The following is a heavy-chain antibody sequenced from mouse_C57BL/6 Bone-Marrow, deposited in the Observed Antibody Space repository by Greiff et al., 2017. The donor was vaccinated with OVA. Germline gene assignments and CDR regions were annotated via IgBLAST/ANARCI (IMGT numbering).Heavy chain of an antibody. J-gene: IGHJ2*01. CDR2: IDTTNDYT. CDR3: TRVYYVDY. V-gene: IGHV1-4*01. CDR1: GYTFTSYT. Sequence: VQLQQSGAELARPGASVKMSCKASGYTFTSYTIHWVKQRPGQGLEWIGYIDTTNDYTNYNQKFKGKATLTADKSSSTAYMQLSSLTSEDSAVYYCTRVYYVDYWVQGTTLAVSS.